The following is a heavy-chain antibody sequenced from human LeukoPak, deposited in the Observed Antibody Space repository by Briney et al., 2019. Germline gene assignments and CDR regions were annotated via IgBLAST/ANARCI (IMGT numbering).Heavy chain of an antibody. J-gene: IGHJ4*02. Sequence: PGGSLRLSCAASGFTLSRYDTYWVRHPTGKGLEWVSAISSTGDTYYPGSVKGRFTISRENAKNSLYLQMDSLGAGDTGGHYYFDCWGQGTLVTVSS. CDR3: FDC. CDR2: ISSTGDT. V-gene: IGHV3-13*01. CDR1: GFTLSRYD.